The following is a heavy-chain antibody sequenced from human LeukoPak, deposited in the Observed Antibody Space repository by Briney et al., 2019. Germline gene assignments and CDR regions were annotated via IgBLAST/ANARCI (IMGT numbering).Heavy chain of an antibody. CDR3: ASGLMVFAIYPPYYCMDV. J-gene: IGHJ6*02. CDR1: RGSFSGYY. V-gene: IGHV4-34*01. CDR2: INHSGST. Sequence: SETLSLTCALYRGSFSGYYWSWIRQPPGKGLEWIGEINHSGSTNYNPSLKSRVTISVDTSKNQYSLKLSSVTAAKAEVKYWASGLMVFAIYPPYYCMDVWGQGTTVTVSS. D-gene: IGHD2-8*01.